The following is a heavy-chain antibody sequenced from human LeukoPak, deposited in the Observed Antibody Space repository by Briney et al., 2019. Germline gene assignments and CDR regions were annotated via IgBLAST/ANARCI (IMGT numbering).Heavy chain of an antibody. CDR3: ARDPIYDYVWGSYEGAFDI. Sequence: GASVTLSCNASGYTFTCYGISWVRQPPAPGIEWMGWITAYNGNTNNAQKLHDRVTMTTGTSTSTDYMELRSLRSDATAVYYCARDPIYDYVWGSYEGAFDIWGQGTMVTVSS. CDR1: GYTFTCYG. D-gene: IGHD3-16*01. J-gene: IGHJ3*02. V-gene: IGHV1-18*01. CDR2: ITAYNGNT.